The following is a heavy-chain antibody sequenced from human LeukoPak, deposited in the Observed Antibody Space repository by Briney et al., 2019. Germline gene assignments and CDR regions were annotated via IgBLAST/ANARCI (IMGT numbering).Heavy chain of an antibody. J-gene: IGHJ4*02. CDR2: IYYSGST. CDR1: GGSISSGDYY. Sequence: SETLSLTCTVSGGSISSGDYYWSWIRQPPGKGLEWIGYIYYSGSTYYNPSLESRVTISVDTSKNQFSLKLSSVTAADTAVYYCARTHDYGDLEGVHFDYWGQGTLVTVSS. V-gene: IGHV4-30-4*01. D-gene: IGHD4-17*01. CDR3: ARTHDYGDLEGVHFDY.